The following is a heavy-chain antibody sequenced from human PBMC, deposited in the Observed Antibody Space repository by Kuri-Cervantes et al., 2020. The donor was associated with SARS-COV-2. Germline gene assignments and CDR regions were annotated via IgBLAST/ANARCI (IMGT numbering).Heavy chain of an antibody. D-gene: IGHD2-8*01. CDR2: INPSGGST. Sequence: ASVKVSCKASGYTFTSYYMHWVRQAPGQGLEWMGIINPSGGSTSYAQKFQGRVTMTRDTSTSTVYMELSRLRSDDTAVYYCARYWYAIRSPLTDWGQGTLVTVSS. CDR3: ARYWYAIRSPLTD. J-gene: IGHJ4*02. V-gene: IGHV1-46*01. CDR1: GYTFTSYY.